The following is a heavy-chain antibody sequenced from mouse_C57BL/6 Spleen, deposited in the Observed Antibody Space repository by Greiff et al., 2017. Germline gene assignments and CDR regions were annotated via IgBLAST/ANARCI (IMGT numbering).Heavy chain of an antibody. V-gene: IGHV5-16*01. J-gene: IGHJ4*01. CDR1: GFTFSDYY. CDR2: INYDGSST. CDR3: ARAGKGYAMDY. Sequence: EVKLMESEGGLVQPGSSMKLSCTASGFTFSDYYMAWVRQVPEKGLEWVANINYDGSSTYYLDSLKSRFIISRDNAKNILYLQMSSLKSEDTATYYCARAGKGYAMDYWGQGTSVTVSS. D-gene: IGHD4-1*01.